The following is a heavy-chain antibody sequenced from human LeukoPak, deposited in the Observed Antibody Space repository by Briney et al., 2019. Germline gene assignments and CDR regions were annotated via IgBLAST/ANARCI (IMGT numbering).Heavy chain of an antibody. CDR2: IKQDGSEK. CDR3: ARSRTMVVSNAFDI. D-gene: IGHD4/OR15-4a*01. J-gene: IGHJ3*02. CDR1: GFTFCSYW. Sequence: PGGSLRLSCAASGFTFCSYWMNWVRQAPGKGLEWVANIKQDGSEKYYVDSVKGRFTISKDNAKNSLYLQMNSLRAEDTAVYYCARSRTMVVSNAFDIWGQGTMVTVSS. V-gene: IGHV3-7*01.